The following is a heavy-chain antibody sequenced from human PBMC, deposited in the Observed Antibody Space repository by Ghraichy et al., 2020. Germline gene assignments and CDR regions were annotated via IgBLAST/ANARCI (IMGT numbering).Heavy chain of an antibody. CDR2: ISWNSGSI. V-gene: IGHV3-9*01. CDR1: GFTFDDYA. Sequence: GGSLRLSCAASGFTFDDYAMHWVRQAPGKGLEWVSGISWNSGSIGYADSVKGRFTISRDNAKNSLYLQMNSLRAEDTALYYCAKDNYYGSGSYYNWFDPWGQGTLVTVSS. D-gene: IGHD3-10*01. J-gene: IGHJ5*02. CDR3: AKDNYYGSGSYYNWFDP.